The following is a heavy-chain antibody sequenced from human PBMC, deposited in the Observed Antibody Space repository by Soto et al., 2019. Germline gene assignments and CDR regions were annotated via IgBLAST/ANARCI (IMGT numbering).Heavy chain of an antibody. CDR3: ARPWGQLSTYYYGMDT. V-gene: IGHV3-23*01. Sequence: EVQLLESGGGLVQPGGSLRLSCTASGFSFDNYPMSWFRQAPGEGLQWVSTIDDSGAGTYYADSVKGRFTISRDNSKNTLYLQMNSLRPEDTAVYYCARPWGQLSTYYYGMDTWGQGTTVTVSS. CDR2: IDDSGAGT. J-gene: IGHJ6*02. CDR1: GFSFDNYP. D-gene: IGHD3-16*01.